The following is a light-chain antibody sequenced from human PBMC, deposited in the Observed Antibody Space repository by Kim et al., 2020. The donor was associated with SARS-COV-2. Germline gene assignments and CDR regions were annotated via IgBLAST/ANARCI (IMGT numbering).Light chain of an antibody. Sequence: SYELTQPPSVSVSPGQTASITCSGDKLGDKYACWYQQKPGQSPVLVIYQDSKRPSGIPERFSGSNSGNTATLTISGTQAMDEAVYYCQAWDITTAVFGGG. J-gene: IGLJ3*02. V-gene: IGLV3-1*01. CDR1: KLGDKY. CDR2: QDS. CDR3: QAWDITTAV.